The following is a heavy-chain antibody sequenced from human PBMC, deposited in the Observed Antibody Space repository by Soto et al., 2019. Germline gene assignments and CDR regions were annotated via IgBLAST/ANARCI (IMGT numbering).Heavy chain of an antibody. Sequence: EVQLLESGGGLVQPGGSLRLSCAASGFTFSRSDMSWVRQTPGKGLEWVSAVNGGRAFYGDSVEGRFTVSRDNSKITLYLQMNSLRGEGAAIYYCATHGWDRWGQGTLVTVSS. V-gene: IGHV3-23*01. D-gene: IGHD6-19*01. CDR1: GFTFSRSD. J-gene: IGHJ5*02. CDR2: VNGGRA. CDR3: ATHGWDR.